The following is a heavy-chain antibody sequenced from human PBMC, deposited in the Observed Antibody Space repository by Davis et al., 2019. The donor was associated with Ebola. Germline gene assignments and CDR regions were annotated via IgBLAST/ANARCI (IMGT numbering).Heavy chain of an antibody. V-gene: IGHV1-2*06. Sequence: ASVKVSCKASGYTFTGYYMHWVRQAPGQGLEWMGRINPNSGGTNYAQKFQGRVTMTRDTSISTAYMELSRLRSGDTAVYYCARDSSGTNYYYYGMDVWGKGTTVIVSS. D-gene: IGHD3-22*01. J-gene: IGHJ6*04. CDR1: GYTFTGYY. CDR2: INPNSGGT. CDR3: ARDSSGTNYYYYGMDV.